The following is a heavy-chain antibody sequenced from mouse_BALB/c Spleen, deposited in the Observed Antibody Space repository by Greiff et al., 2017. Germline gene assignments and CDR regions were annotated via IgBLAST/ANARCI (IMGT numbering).Heavy chain of an antibody. CDR2: ISYSGST. CDR1: GDSITSGY. J-gene: IGHJ1*01. CDR3: ARGGSTDWYFDV. Sequence: EVKLVESGPSLVKPSQTLSLTCSVTGDSITSGYWNWIRKFPGNKLEYMGYISYSGSTYYNPSLKSRISITRDTSKNQYYLQLNSVTTEDTATYYCARGGSTDWYFDVWGAGTTVTVSS. V-gene: IGHV3-8*02. D-gene: IGHD1-1*01.